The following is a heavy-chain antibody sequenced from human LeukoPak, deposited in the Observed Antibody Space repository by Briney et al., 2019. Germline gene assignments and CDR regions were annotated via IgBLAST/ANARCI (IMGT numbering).Heavy chain of an antibody. CDR1: GDTFSNYD. CDR2: IVPVFDTA. CDR3: ALSAEKQLVYFDF. J-gene: IGHJ4*02. D-gene: IGHD6-13*01. V-gene: IGHV1-69*05. Sequence: ASVKLSCKASGDTFSNYDVTWVRQAPGQGLEWMGRIVPVFDTAKYAQNVQGRVTMTTDESSSTAYIELYSLRSEDTAVYYCALSAEKQLVYFDFWGQGTLVTVSS.